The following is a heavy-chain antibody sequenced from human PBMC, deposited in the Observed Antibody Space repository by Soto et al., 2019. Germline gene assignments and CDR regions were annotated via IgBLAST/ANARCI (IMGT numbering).Heavy chain of an antibody. V-gene: IGHV3-74*01. J-gene: IGHJ4*02. Sequence: EVQLVESGGGLVQPGGSLRLSCAASGFTLSNYWMHWARQAPGKGLVWVSRISSDGSSTNYADSVKGRFTISRDNAKNTLHLQMNSRRAEDTAVYYCARVPHCSSSSGYSYFDSWGQGTLVTVSS. D-gene: IGHD2-2*01. CDR1: GFTLSNYW. CDR2: ISSDGSST. CDR3: ARVPHCSSSSGYSYFDS.